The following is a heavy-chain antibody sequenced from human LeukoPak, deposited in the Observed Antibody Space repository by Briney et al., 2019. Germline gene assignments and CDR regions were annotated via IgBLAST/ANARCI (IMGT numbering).Heavy chain of an antibody. CDR1: GFTFSTSW. V-gene: IGHV3-7*05. Sequence: QPGGSLRLSCATSGFTFSTSWMNWVRQAPGKGLEWVANIKPDGSEKYFVDSVKGRFTISRDNAKNSLFLQMNSLRVEDTAVYYCFGGAYGPSWGQGTLVTVSS. J-gene: IGHJ4*02. CDR3: FGGAYGPS. D-gene: IGHD4-17*01. CDR2: IKPDGSEK.